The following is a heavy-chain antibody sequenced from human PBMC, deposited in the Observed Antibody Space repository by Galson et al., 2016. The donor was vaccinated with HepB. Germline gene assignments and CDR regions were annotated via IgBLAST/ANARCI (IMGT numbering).Heavy chain of an antibody. V-gene: IGHV3-15*01. D-gene: IGHD6-6*01. CDR3: ATAKLDSSLEY. CDR2: IYSKADGGTT. J-gene: IGHJ4*02. Sequence: SLRLSCAGSGFTFSNAWMTWVRQAPGKGLEWLGRIYSKADGGTTDYGAPVKGRFTISRDDSTDTVYLQMNSLKTEDTAVYYCATAKLDSSLEYWGQGTLVTVSS. CDR1: GFTFSNAW.